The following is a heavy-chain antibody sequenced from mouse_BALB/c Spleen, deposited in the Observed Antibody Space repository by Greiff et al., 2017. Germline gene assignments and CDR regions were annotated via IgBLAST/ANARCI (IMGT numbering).Heavy chain of an antibody. CDR3: AREGDYDEYYAMDY. Sequence: EVQLMESGGGLVKPGGSLKLSCAASGFTFSSYAMSWVRQTPEKRLEWVASISSGGSTYYPDSVKGRFTISRDNARNILYLQMSSLRSEDTAMYYCAREGDYDEYYAMDYWGQGTSVTVSS. J-gene: IGHJ4*01. CDR1: GFTFSSYA. D-gene: IGHD2-4*01. CDR2: ISSGGST. V-gene: IGHV5-6-5*01.